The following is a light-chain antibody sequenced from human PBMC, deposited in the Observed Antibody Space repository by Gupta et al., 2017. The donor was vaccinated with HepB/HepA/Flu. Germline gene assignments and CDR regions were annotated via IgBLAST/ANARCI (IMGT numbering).Light chain of an antibody. CDR2: STN. CDR1: SGSVSISYY. CDR3: VLYMRSGIWV. V-gene: IGLV8-61*01. Sequence: QTVVTQEQSYSVSRGGTVTLTCGLSSGSVSISYYPSWYQQTPGQAPRTLIYSTNTRSSGVPDRFSGSILGNKAALTITGAQADDESDYYCVLYMRSGIWVFGGGTKLTVL. J-gene: IGLJ3*02.